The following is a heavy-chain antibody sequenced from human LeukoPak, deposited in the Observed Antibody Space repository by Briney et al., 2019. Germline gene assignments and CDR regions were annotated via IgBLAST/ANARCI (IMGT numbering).Heavy chain of an antibody. CDR2: IFYSGST. J-gene: IGHJ3*01. V-gene: IGHV4-59*08. CDR3: ARDISGGSHVFDL. D-gene: IGHD3-3*02. CDR1: GGSTSGYY. Sequence: SETLSLTCTVSGGSTSGYYWNWIRQPPGKGLEWIGSIFYSGSTNYNPSLESRVTISVDTSKNQFSLQLNSVTAADTAVYYCARDISGGSHVFDLWGQGTMVTVSS.